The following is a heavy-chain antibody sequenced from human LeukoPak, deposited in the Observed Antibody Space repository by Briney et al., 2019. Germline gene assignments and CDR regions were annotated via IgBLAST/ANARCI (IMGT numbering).Heavy chain of an antibody. CDR2: MNPNSGNI. J-gene: IGHJ4*02. CDR1: GYTLTSYD. D-gene: IGHD4-17*01. V-gene: IGHV1-8*03. Sequence: GASVKVSCKASGYTLTSYDINWVRQATGQGLEWMGWMNPNSGNIVYAQKFHGRVTITRNTSIGTAYMELSSLRSEDTAVYYCARGRGSPYGDYGPVDCWGQGTLVTVSS. CDR3: ARGRGSPYGDYGPVDC.